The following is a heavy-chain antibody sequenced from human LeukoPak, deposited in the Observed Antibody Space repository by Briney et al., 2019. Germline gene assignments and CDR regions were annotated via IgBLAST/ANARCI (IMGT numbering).Heavy chain of an antibody. J-gene: IGHJ4*02. CDR1: GYTFTGYY. V-gene: IGHV1-2*06. CDR2: INPNSGGT. Sequence: ASVKVSCKASGYTFTGYYMHWVRQAPGQGLEWMGRINPNSGGTNYAQKFQGRVTMTRDTSISTAYMELSRLRSDDTAVYYCAGAGYSSSWRVDYWGQGTLVTVSS. D-gene: IGHD6-13*01. CDR3: AGAGYSSSWRVDY.